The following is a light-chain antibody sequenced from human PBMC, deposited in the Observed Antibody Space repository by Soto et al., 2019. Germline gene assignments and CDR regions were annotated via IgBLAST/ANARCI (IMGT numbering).Light chain of an antibody. J-gene: IGLJ1*01. V-gene: IGLV2-14*01. Sequence: QSVLTQPASVSGSPGQSITISCTGTSSDVGGYNYVSWYQQHPGKATKLMIYDVSNRPSGVSNRFSGSKSGNTASLTISLLQAEDEADYYCSSYTSSSSYVFGTGTKVTVL. CDR1: SSDVGGYNY. CDR3: SSYTSSSSYV. CDR2: DVS.